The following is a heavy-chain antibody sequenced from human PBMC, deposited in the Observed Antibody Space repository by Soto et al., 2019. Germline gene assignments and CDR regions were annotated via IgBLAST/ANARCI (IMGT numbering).Heavy chain of an antibody. J-gene: IGHJ4*02. V-gene: IGHV1-46*03. D-gene: IGHD2-2*01. Sequence: ASVKVSCKASGYTFTSYYMYWVRQAPGQGLEWMGIINPSGGSTSYAQKFQGRVTMTRDTSTSTVYMELSSLRSEDTAVYYCARDPPVCSSTSCYPGEFDYWGQGTLVTVSS. CDR3: ARDPPVCSSTSCYPGEFDY. CDR2: INPSGGST. CDR1: GYTFTSYY.